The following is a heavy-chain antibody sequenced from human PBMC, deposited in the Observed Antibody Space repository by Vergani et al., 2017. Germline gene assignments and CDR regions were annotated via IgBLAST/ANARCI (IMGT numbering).Heavy chain of an antibody. CDR2: IYHSGST. V-gene: IGHV4-38-2*02. CDR1: GYSISSGYY. Sequence: QVQLQESGPGLVKPSETLSLTCTVSGYSISSGYYWGWIRQPPGKGLEWIGSIYHSGSTNYNPSLKSLVTISVDTSKNQFSLKLSSVTAADTAVYYCARDRVAAPDYYYYGMDVWGQGTTVTVSS. D-gene: IGHD2-15*01. CDR3: ARDRVAAPDYYYYGMDV. J-gene: IGHJ6*02.